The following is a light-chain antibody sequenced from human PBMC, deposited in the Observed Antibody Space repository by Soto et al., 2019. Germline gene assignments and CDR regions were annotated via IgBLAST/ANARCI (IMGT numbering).Light chain of an antibody. CDR2: GNS. V-gene: IGLV1-40*01. Sequence: QAVVTQPPSVSGAPGQRVTISCTASSSNIGAGYDVHWYQQLPGTVPKLLIYGNSNRPSGVPDRFSGSKSGTSASLAITVLQAEDDADYYCQSYDSSLSGWVFGGGTKLTVL. CDR1: SSNIGAGYD. CDR3: QSYDSSLSGWV. J-gene: IGLJ3*02.